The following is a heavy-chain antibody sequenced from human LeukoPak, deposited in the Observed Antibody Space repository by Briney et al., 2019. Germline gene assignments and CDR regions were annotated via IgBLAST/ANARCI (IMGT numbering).Heavy chain of an antibody. Sequence: SETLSLTCTVSGGSISSTNYYWGWIRQPPGKGLEWIGGLYSGGSTYYNPSLKSRVTISVDTSKNQFSLKLSSVTAADTAVYYCARVDTAMAPFDYWGQGTLVTVSS. CDR3: ARVDTAMAPFDY. CDR1: GGSISSTNYY. CDR2: LYSGGST. J-gene: IGHJ4*02. D-gene: IGHD5-18*01. V-gene: IGHV4-39*01.